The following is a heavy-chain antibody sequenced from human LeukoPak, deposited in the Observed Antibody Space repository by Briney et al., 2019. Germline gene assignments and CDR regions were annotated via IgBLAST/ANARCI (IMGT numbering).Heavy chain of an antibody. J-gene: IGHJ5*02. CDR2: IYYSGST. CDR3: ARGNYYGSGSYYTRVKRYWFDP. CDR1: GGSISSYY. D-gene: IGHD3-10*01. V-gene: IGHV4-59*12. Sequence: SETLSLTCTVSGGSISSYYWSWIRQPPGKVLEWIGYIYYSGSTNYNPSLKSRVTISVDTSKNQFSLKLSSVTAADTAVYYCARGNYYGSGSYYTRVKRYWFDPWGQGTLVTVSS.